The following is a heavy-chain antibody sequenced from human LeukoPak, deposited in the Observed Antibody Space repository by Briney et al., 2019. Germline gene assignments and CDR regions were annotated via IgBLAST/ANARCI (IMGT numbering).Heavy chain of an antibody. D-gene: IGHD2-21*02. V-gene: IGHV3-21*01. CDR1: GFTFSSYS. J-gene: IGHJ3*02. CDR3: ARNCGGDCYFPDDAFDI. CDR2: ISSSSSYI. Sequence: GGSLRLSCAASGFTFSSYSVNWVRQAPGKGLEWVSSISSSSSYIYYADSVKGRFTISRDNAKNSLYLQMNSLRAEDTAVYYCARNCGGDCYFPDDAFDIWGQGTMVTVSS.